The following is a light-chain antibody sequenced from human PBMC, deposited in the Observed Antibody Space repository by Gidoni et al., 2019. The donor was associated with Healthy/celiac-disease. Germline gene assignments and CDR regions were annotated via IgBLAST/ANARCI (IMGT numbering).Light chain of an antibody. J-gene: IGKJ2*01. Sequence: DIVLTQSPRTLSLSPGERATLSCRASQSVSSSYLAWYQQKPGQAPRLLIYGASSRATGIPDRFSGSGSGTDFTLTISRLEPEDFAVYYCQQYGSSPPMYTFGQGTKLEIK. CDR1: QSVSSSY. CDR2: GAS. V-gene: IGKV3-20*01. CDR3: QQYGSSPPMYT.